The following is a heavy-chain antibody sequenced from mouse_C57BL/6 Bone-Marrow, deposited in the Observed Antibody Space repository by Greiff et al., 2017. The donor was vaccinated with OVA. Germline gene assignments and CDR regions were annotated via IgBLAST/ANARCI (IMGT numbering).Heavy chain of an antibody. J-gene: IGHJ2*01. V-gene: IGHV1-4*01. D-gene: IGHD2-4*01. Sequence: QVQLQQSGAELARPGASVKMSCKASGYTFTSYTMHWVKQRPGQGLEWIGYISPSSGYTKYNQKFKDKATLTADKSSSTAYRQLSSLTSEDSAVYYCARGLRRHYVYDGGQGTTLTVSA. CDR1: GYTFTSYT. CDR2: ISPSSGYT. CDR3: ARGLRRHYVYD.